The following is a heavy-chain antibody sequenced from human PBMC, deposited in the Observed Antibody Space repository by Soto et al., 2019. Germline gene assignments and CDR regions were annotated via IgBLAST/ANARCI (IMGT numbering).Heavy chain of an antibody. V-gene: IGHV4-61*05. Sequence: PSETLSLTCTVSGGSISSSSYYWSWIRQPPGKGLEWIGYIHYSGRTKCSPSLKSRVSISGDTSKNQFSLKLNSVTAADTAVYYCARHSLTVGYYFDYWGQGTLVTVSS. D-gene: IGHD3-10*01. CDR1: GGSISSSSYY. CDR3: ARHSLTVGYYFDY. J-gene: IGHJ4*02. CDR2: IHYSGRT.